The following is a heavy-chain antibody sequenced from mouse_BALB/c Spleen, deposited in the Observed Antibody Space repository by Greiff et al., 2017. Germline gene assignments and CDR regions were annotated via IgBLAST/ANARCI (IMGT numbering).Heavy chain of an antibody. J-gene: IGHJ3*01. CDR2: IYPGDGDT. Sequence: QVQLKESGAELVRPGSSVKISCKASGYAFSSYWMNWVKQRPGQGLEWIGQIYPGDGDTNYNGKFKGKATLTADKSSSTAYMQLSSITSEDSAVYFCTREIYYDYAAWFAYWGQGTRVTVSA. CDR1: GYAFSSYW. V-gene: IGHV1-80*01. CDR3: TREIYYDYAAWFAY. D-gene: IGHD2-4*01.